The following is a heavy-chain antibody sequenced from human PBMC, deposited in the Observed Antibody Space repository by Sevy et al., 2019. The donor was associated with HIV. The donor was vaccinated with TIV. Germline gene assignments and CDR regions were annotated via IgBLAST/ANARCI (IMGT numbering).Heavy chain of an antibody. Sequence: GGSLRLSCAASGFTFTDYFMGWVRQAPGKGLEWVADIDQDGSQKNYVDSVKGRFTISRDNAKNSVYLQLNRLRVDDTAVYYCTRELWPGDYWGQGTLVTVFS. CDR3: TRELWPGDY. J-gene: IGHJ4*02. D-gene: IGHD2-21*01. V-gene: IGHV3-7*01. CDR1: GFTFTDYF. CDR2: IDQDGSQK.